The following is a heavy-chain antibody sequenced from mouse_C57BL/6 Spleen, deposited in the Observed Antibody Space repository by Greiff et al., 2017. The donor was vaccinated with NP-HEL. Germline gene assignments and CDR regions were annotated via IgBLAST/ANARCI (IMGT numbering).Heavy chain of an antibody. CDR3: ARGDAPFAY. J-gene: IGHJ3*01. CDR2: IYPGDGDT. V-gene: IGHV1-82*01. CDR1: GYAFSSSW. Sequence: QVQLQQSGPELVKPGASVKISCKASGYAFSSSWMNWVKQRPGKGLEWIGRIYPGDGDTNYNGKFKGKATLTADKSSSTAYMQLSSLTSEDSAVYFCARGDAPFAYWGEGTLVTVSA.